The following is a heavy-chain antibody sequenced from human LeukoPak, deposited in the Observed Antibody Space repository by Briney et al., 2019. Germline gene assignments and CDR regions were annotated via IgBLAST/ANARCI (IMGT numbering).Heavy chain of an antibody. Sequence: SQTLSLTCTVSGGSISSGDYYWSWIRQHPGKGLEWIGYIHNSGSTYYNPSLTSRITISVDTSKKQFSLKLSSVTAADTAVYYCARVGVAAKSSRYFDYWGQGTLVTVSS. CDR3: ARVGVAAKSSRYFDY. J-gene: IGHJ4*02. D-gene: IGHD2-15*01. V-gene: IGHV4-31*03. CDR1: GGSISSGDYY. CDR2: IHNSGST.